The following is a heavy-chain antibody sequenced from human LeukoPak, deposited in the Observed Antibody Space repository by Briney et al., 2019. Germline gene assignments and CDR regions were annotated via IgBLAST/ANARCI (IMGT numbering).Heavy chain of an antibody. CDR2: IYSGGST. V-gene: IGHV3-66*02. D-gene: IGHD1-26*01. CDR3: AREEVGATGGFDY. CDR1: RFTLSRNY. Sequence: GGSLRLSCAASRFTLSRNYMSWVRQAPGKGLEWVSVIYSGGSTYYADSVKGRFTISRDNSKNTLYLQMNSLRAEDTAVYYCAREEVGATGGFDYWGQGTLVTVSS. J-gene: IGHJ4*02.